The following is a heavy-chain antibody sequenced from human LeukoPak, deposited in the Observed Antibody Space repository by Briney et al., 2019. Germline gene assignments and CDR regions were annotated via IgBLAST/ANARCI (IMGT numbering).Heavy chain of an antibody. D-gene: IGHD5-12*01. CDR2: IIPIFGTA. CDR1: GGTFSSYA. CDR3: ARRGYSGYDKNGGAFDI. J-gene: IGHJ3*02. V-gene: IGHV1-69*05. Sequence: SVKVSCKASGGTFSSYAISWVRQAPGQGLEWMGRIIPIFGTANYAQKFQGRVTITTDESTSTAYMELSSLRSEDTAVYYCARRGYSGYDKNGGAFDIWGQGTTVTVSS.